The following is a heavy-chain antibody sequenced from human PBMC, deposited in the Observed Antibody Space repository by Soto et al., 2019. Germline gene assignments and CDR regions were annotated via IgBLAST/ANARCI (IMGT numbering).Heavy chain of an antibody. CDR1: GGSISRSNW. V-gene: IGHV4-4*02. J-gene: IGHJ4*02. D-gene: IGHD3-9*01. CDR2: IYHSGST. Sequence: PSETLSLTCAVSGGSISRSNWWSWVRQPPGKGLEWIGEIYHSGSTNYNPSLKSRVTISVDKSKNQFSLKVSSVTAADTAVYYCARSITFDWLFFDYWGQGTLVTVSS. CDR3: ARSITFDWLFFDY.